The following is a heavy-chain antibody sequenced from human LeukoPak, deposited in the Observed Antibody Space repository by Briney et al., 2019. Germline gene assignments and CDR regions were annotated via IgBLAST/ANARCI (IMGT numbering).Heavy chain of an antibody. CDR3: ARVGIVATIGGGDFDY. D-gene: IGHD5-12*01. V-gene: IGHV1-46*01. Sequence: ASVTVSCKASGYTFTSYYMHWVRQAPGQGLEWMGIINPSGGSTSYAQKFQGRVTMTRDTSTSTVYMELSSLRSEDTAVYYCARVGIVATIGGGDFDYWGQGTLVTVSS. CDR1: GYTFTSYY. CDR2: INPSGGST. J-gene: IGHJ4*02.